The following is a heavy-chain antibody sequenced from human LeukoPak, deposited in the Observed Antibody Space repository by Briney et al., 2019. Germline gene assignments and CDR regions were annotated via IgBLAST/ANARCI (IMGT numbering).Heavy chain of an antibody. Sequence: SETLSLTCAVYGGSFSGYYWSWIRQPPGKGLEWIGEINHSGSTNYNPSLKSRVTISVDTSKNQFSLKLSSVTAADTAVYYCARGEGGIAAAGKGSGWFDPWGQGTLVTVSS. CDR3: ARGEGGIAAAGKGSGWFDP. V-gene: IGHV4-34*01. J-gene: IGHJ5*02. CDR2: INHSGST. D-gene: IGHD6-13*01. CDR1: GGSFSGYY.